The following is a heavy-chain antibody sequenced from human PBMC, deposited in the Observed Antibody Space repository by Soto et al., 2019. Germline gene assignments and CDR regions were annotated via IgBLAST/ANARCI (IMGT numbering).Heavy chain of an antibody. CDR2: IYYSGST. J-gene: IGHJ5*02. D-gene: IGHD1-1*01. Sequence: QVQLQESGPGLVKPSQTLSLTCTVSGGSISSGGYYWSWLRQHPEKGLEWIGYIYYSGSTYYNPSLKSRVTISVDTSKNQFSLKLSSVTAADTAVYYCARSSSTTRPANWFDPWGQGTLVTVSS. CDR3: ARSSSTTRPANWFDP. V-gene: IGHV4-31*03. CDR1: GGSISSGGYY.